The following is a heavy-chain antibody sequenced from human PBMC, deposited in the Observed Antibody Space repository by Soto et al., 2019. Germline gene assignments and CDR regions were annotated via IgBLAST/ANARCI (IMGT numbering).Heavy chain of an antibody. D-gene: IGHD3-3*01. Sequence: ASVKVSCKASGYTFTGYYMHWVRQAPGQGLEWMGWINPNSGGTNYAQKFQGRVTMTRDTSISTAYMELSRLRSDDTAVYYCARALRFLEWLPYYYYYGMDVWGQGTTVTVSS. CDR3: ARALRFLEWLPYYYYYGMDV. CDR2: INPNSGGT. V-gene: IGHV1-2*02. J-gene: IGHJ6*02. CDR1: GYTFTGYY.